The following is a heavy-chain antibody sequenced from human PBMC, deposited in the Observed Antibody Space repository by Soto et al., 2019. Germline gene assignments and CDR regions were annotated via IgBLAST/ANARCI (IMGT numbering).Heavy chain of an antibody. J-gene: IGHJ4*02. V-gene: IGHV4-59*08. CDR1: GGSISPYY. CDR2: IYYSGST. Sequence: SETLSLTCTVSGGSISPYYWSWIRQPPGKGLEWVGYIYYSGSTNYNPSLKSRVTISVDTSKNQFSLKLSSVTAADTAVYYCARRGRGSLLDYWGQGTLVTVSS. CDR3: ARRGRGSLLDY. D-gene: IGHD5-12*01.